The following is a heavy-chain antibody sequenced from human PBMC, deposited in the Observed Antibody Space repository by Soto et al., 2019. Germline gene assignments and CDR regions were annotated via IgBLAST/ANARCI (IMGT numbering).Heavy chain of an antibody. J-gene: IGHJ4*02. D-gene: IGHD2-15*01. CDR1: GFTFSSYG. Sequence: GGSLRLSCAASGFTFSSYGMHWVRQAPGKGLEWVAVISYDGSNKYYADSVKGRFTISRDNSKNTLYLQMNSLRAEDTAVYYCAKADCSGGSCYLIDYWGQGTLVTVSS. V-gene: IGHV3-30*18. CDR2: ISYDGSNK. CDR3: AKADCSGGSCYLIDY.